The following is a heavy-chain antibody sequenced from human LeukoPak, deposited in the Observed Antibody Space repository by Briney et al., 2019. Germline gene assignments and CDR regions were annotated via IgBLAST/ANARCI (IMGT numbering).Heavy chain of an antibody. D-gene: IGHD1-1*01. CDR1: GFTFTGYY. CDR2: INPNSGGT. Sequence: ASVKVSCKASGFTFTGYYMHWVRQAPGQGLESMGWINPNSGGTNYAQKFQGRVTMTRDTSISTAYMELSSLRSNDTAVYYCARVWRWPDYWGQGTLVTVSS. V-gene: IGHV1-2*02. CDR3: ARVWRWPDY. J-gene: IGHJ4*02.